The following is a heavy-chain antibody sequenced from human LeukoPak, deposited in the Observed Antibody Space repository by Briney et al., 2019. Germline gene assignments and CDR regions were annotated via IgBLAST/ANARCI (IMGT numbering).Heavy chain of an antibody. V-gene: IGHV4-59*08. CDR2: IYCSGST. D-gene: IGHD6-13*01. CDR3: ARFGIAAAGNDY. J-gene: IGHJ4*02. CDR1: GGSISSYY. Sequence: PSETLSLTCTVSGGSISSYYWSWIRQPPGKGLEWIGYIYCSGSTNYNPSLKSRVTISVDTSKNQFSLKLSSVTAADTAVYYCARFGIAAAGNDYWGQGTLVTVSS.